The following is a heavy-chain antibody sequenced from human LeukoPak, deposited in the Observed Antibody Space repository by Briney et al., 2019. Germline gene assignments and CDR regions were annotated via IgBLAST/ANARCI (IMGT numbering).Heavy chain of an antibody. J-gene: IGHJ2*01. CDR2: ISWNSGSI. CDR1: GFTFDDYA. D-gene: IGHD4-17*01. Sequence: SLRLSCAASGFTFDDYAMHWVRQAPGKGLEWVSGISWNSGSIGYADSVKGRFTIPRDNAKNSLYLQMNSLRAEDTALYYCAKALPIKTTVTTYDFDLWGRGTLVTVSS. V-gene: IGHV3-9*01. CDR3: AKALPIKTTVTTYDFDL.